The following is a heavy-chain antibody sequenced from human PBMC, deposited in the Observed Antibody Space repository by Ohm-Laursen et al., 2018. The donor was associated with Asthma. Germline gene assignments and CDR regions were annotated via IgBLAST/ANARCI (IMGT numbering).Heavy chain of an antibody. CDR1: GGPFSTSV. V-gene: IGHV1-69*01. J-gene: IGHJ4*02. Sequence: SSLKVSCKSLGGPFSTSVFGWVRQAPGQGLEWLGGLNSVFGTSTYAQKFHDRFTITADEYTSTVNMTLSSLTSEDTAVYYCARKAGSCITSNCYSLDFWGQGTLVTVSS. D-gene: IGHD2-15*01. CDR3: ARKAGSCITSNCYSLDF. CDR2: LNSVFGTS.